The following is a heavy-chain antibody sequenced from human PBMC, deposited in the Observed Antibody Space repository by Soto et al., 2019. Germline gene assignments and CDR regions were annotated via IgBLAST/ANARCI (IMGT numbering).Heavy chain of an antibody. J-gene: IGHJ6*02. D-gene: IGHD3-10*01. Sequence: SQTLSLTCAISGDSVSSNSAAWNWIRQSPSRGLEWLGRTYYRSKWYNDYAVSVKSRITINPDTSKNQFSLQLNAVTPEDTAVYYCARARPQFGETPPDYYYYYGMDVWGQATTVTVSS. V-gene: IGHV6-1*01. CDR3: ARARPQFGETPPDYYYYYGMDV. CDR2: TYYRSKWYN. CDR1: GDSVSSNSAA.